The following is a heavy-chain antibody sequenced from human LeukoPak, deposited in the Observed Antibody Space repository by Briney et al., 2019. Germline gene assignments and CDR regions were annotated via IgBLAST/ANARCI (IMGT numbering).Heavy chain of an antibody. CDR2: INTDGSTT. J-gene: IGHJ4*02. Sequence: GGSLRLSCVASGFTFSRYWMHWVRQAPGKGLVWVSRINTDGSTTSYADSVKGRFTISRDNSKNTLYLQMNSLRAEDTAVYYCAKGAKVGYFDYWGQGTLVTVSS. CDR3: AKGAKVGYFDY. CDR1: GFTFSRYW. V-gene: IGHV3-74*01.